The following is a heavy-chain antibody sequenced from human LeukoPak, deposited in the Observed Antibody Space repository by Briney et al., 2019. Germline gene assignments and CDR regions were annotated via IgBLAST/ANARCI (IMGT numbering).Heavy chain of an antibody. CDR1: GFTFSSYA. J-gene: IGHJ4*02. CDR2: ISYDGSNK. Sequence: GGSLRLSCAASGFTFSSYAMHCVRQAPGKGLEWVAVISYDGSNKYYADSVKGRFTISRDNSKNTLYLQMNSLRAEDTAVYYCAKAPVVAAADSFDYWGQGTLVTVSS. D-gene: IGHD6-13*01. V-gene: IGHV3-30-3*01. CDR3: AKAPVVAAADSFDY.